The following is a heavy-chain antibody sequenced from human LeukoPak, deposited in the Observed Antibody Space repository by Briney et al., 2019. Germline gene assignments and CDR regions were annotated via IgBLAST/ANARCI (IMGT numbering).Heavy chain of an antibody. Sequence: PSESLSLTCTVSGGSVTSGDYYWTWIRQQPGKGLEWIGYIYYSGDTYCNPSLKSRLTMSVDTSKSQFSLKLMSLTAADTAVYYCAREGAAAGTPRAFDLWGQGTMVTVSS. CDR3: AREGAAAGTPRAFDL. J-gene: IGHJ3*01. V-gene: IGHV4-31*03. D-gene: IGHD6-13*01. CDR2: IYYSGDT. CDR1: GGSVTSGDYY.